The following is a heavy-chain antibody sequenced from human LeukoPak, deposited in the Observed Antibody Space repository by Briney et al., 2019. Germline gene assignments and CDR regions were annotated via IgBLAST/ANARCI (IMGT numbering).Heavy chain of an antibody. Sequence: ASVKVSCKASGYTFTGYYMHWVRQAPGQGLEWMGWINPNSGGTNYAQKFQGWVTMTRDTSISTAYMELSRLRSDDTAVYYCARDKTYYYDSSGSNKFDYWGQGTLVTVSS. V-gene: IGHV1-2*04. CDR1: GYTFTGYY. CDR2: INPNSGGT. D-gene: IGHD3-22*01. CDR3: ARDKTYYYDSSGSNKFDY. J-gene: IGHJ4*02.